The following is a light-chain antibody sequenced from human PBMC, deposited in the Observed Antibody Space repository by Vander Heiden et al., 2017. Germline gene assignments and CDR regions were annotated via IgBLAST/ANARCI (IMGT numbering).Light chain of an antibody. Sequence: QSALTQPPSASGSPGHSVTIPCTGTSDDVGAYEYVSWYQKYPAKAPRLIIYEVNKRPSGLPDRFSGSKSGNTASLTVSRLQAEDDADYYCSSRAASNTLTFGGGTKLTVL. CDR1: SDDVGAYEY. J-gene: IGLJ2*01. CDR3: SSRAASNTLT. V-gene: IGLV2-8*01. CDR2: EVN.